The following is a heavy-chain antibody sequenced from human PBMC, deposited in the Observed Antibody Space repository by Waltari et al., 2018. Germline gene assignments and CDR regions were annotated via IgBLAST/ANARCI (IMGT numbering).Heavy chain of an antibody. D-gene: IGHD4-17*01. Sequence: VQLLESGGGLVQSGGSLSLSCAASGFTFRSSAMTWVRQAPGKGVEWVSVISGSGGSTDYADSVKGRFTISRDNSKNTLYLQMNNLRVEDTAVYYCASSLYGDYTQIWGRVFDYWGQGTLVTVSS. J-gene: IGHJ4*02. CDR2: ISGSGGST. V-gene: IGHV3-23*01. CDR1: GFTFRSSA. CDR3: ASSLYGDYTQIWGRVFDY.